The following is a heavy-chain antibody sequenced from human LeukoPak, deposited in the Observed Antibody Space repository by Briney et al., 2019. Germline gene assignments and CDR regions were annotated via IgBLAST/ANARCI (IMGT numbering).Heavy chain of an antibody. CDR2: IYTSGST. CDR3: ARGRIFGVVKGMDV. V-gene: IGHV4-4*07. Sequence: PSETLSLTCTVSGGSISSYYWSWIRQPAGKGLEWIGRIYTSGSTNYNPSLKSRVTISVDTSKNQFSLKLSSVTAADTAVYYCARGRIFGVVKGMDVWGQGTTVTVSS. CDR1: GGSISSYY. D-gene: IGHD3-3*01. J-gene: IGHJ6*02.